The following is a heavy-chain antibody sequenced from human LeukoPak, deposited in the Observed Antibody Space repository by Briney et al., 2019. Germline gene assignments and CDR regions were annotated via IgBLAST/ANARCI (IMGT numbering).Heavy chain of an antibody. D-gene: IGHD3-10*01. CDR2: IYSGGST. V-gene: IGHV3-53*01. Sequence: GGSLRLSCAASGFTVSSNYMSWVRQAPGKGLEWASVIYSGGSTYYADSVKGRFTISRDNSKNTLYLQMNSLRAEDTAVYYCARDKVGGSDYYFDYWGQGTLVTVSS. CDR1: GFTVSSNY. J-gene: IGHJ4*02. CDR3: ARDKVGGSDYYFDY.